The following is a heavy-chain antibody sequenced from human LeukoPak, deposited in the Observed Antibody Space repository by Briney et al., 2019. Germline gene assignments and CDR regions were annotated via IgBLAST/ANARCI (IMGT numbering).Heavy chain of an antibody. CDR2: IYYSGST. D-gene: IGHD1-26*01. CDR1: GGSISSYY. CDR3: ASPGNLGSFDY. J-gene: IGHJ4*02. Sequence: SETLSLTCTVSGGSISSYYWSWIRQPPGKGLEWIGSIYYSGSTYYNPSLKSRVTISVDTSKNQFSLKLSSVTAADTAVYYCASPGNLGSFDYWGQGTLVTVSS. V-gene: IGHV4-59*05.